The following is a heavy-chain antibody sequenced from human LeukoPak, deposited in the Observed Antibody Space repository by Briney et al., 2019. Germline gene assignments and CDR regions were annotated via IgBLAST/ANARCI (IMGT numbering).Heavy chain of an antibody. CDR2: ITDSGSST. CDR3: AKGLFSGYYLEY. V-gene: IGHV3-23*01. CDR1: GFIFSSYA. J-gene: IGHJ4*02. Sequence: GGSLRLSCAASGFIFSSYAMSWVRQAPGKGLEWVSFITDSGSSTYYADSVKGRFTISRDNSKNTLYLQMNSLRAEDTAVYYCAKGLFSGYYLEYWGQGTLVTVSS. D-gene: IGHD6-25*01.